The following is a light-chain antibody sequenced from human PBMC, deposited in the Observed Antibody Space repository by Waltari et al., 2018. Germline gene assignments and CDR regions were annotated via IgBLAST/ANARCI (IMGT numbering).Light chain of an antibody. J-gene: IGKJ1*01. CDR3: QQYDNLPRT. V-gene: IGKV1-33*01. CDR1: QDISNY. Sequence: DIQMTQSTSSLSASVGDRVNITGQASQDISNYLNWYQQKPGKAPKLLIYDASNLETGVPSRFSGSRSGTDFTLTISSLQPEDIATYYCQQYDNLPRTFGQGTKVEIK. CDR2: DAS.